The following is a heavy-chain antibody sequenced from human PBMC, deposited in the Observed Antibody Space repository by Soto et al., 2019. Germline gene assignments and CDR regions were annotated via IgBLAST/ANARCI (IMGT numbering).Heavy chain of an antibody. CDR1: GGSFSGYY. J-gene: IGHJ5*02. Sequence: SETLSLTCAVYGGSFSGYYWSWIRQPPGKGLEWIGEINHSGSTNYNPSLKSRVTISVDTSKNQFSLKLSSVTAADTAVYYCARILTYCGGDCYRPYNWFDPWGQGTLVTVSS. CDR2: INHSGST. D-gene: IGHD2-21*02. V-gene: IGHV4-34*01. CDR3: ARILTYCGGDCYRPYNWFDP.